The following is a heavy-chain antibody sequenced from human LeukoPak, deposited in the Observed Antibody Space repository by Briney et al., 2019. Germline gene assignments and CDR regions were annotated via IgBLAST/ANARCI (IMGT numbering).Heavy chain of an antibody. V-gene: IGHV3-15*01. CDR1: GFTFSNAW. CDR3: TTDSWSYDSSGYYYY. J-gene: IGHJ4*02. D-gene: IGHD3-22*01. Sequence: PGGSLRLSCAASGFTFSNAWMSWVRQAPGKGLEWVGRIKSKTDGGTTDYAAPVKGRFTISRDDSKSTLYLQMNSLKTEDTAVYYCTTDSWSYDSSGYYYYWGQGTLVTVSS. CDR2: IKSKTDGGTT.